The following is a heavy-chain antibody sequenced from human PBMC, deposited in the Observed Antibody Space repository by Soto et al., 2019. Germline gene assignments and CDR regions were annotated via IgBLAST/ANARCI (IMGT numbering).Heavy chain of an antibody. CDR2: ISAYNGNT. J-gene: IGHJ4*02. V-gene: IGHV1-18*01. CDR1: GYTFSSYF. Sequence: QVQLVQSGAEVKKPGASVKVSCKASGYTFSSYFISWVRQAPGQGLEWMGWISAYNGNTNSAKNLQGRITMTTDTSTSPAYMELRSLRSDDPAVYYCARDLPPVDYWGQGTPVSVSP. CDR3: ARDLPPVDY.